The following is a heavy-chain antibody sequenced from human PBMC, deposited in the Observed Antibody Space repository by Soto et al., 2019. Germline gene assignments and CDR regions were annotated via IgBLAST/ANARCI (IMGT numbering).Heavy chain of an antibody. Sequence: EVQLFESGGGLVQPGGSLRLSCAASGFTFSSYAMNWVRQAPGKGLEWVSVISGSDGSTYYADSVKGRFTISRDNSTNTLNLQMNSLRAEDTAVYYCARRSSSWYFDYWGQGTLVTVSS. CDR2: ISGSDGST. CDR1: GFTFSSYA. CDR3: ARRSSSWYFDY. D-gene: IGHD6-13*01. V-gene: IGHV3-23*01. J-gene: IGHJ4*02.